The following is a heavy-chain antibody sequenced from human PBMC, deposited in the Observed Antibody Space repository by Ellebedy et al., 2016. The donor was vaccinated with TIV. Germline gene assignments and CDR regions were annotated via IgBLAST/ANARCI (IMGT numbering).Heavy chain of an antibody. D-gene: IGHD1-26*01. Sequence: ASVKVSCKASGYTFSNYGFSWVRQAPGQGLEWMGWISGYDGKTKYTPKFQGRVTLTTDAATTTAYMELRSLRSDDTAVYYCARDVTRWELLISPGYYYGMDVWGQGTTVAVSS. CDR3: ARDVTRWELLISPGYYYGMDV. CDR1: GYTFSNYG. CDR2: ISGYDGKT. J-gene: IGHJ6*02. V-gene: IGHV1-18*04.